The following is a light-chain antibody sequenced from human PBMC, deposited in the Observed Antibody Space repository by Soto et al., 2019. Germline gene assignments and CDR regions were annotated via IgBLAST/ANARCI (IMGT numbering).Light chain of an antibody. CDR3: QQSGT. CDR2: GAS. CDR1: QSITRG. Sequence: EIVLTQSPATLSVSPGXTATLSCRASQSITRGLAWYQQKPGQAPKLLIYGASTRATGIPARFSGSGSGTEFTLTISSLQSEDFAVYYCQQSGTFGPGTKVDIK. J-gene: IGKJ3*01. V-gene: IGKV3-15*01.